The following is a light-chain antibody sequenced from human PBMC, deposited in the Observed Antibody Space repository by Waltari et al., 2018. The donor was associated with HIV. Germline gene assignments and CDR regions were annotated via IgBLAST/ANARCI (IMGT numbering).Light chain of an antibody. CDR2: EVS. Sequence: QSALTQPPSASGSLGQSVTISCTGTSRDVGDFNYVSWYQQHPGTAPKLMIYEVSKRPSGVPARFSGSKSGTTAFLTVSWLQAEDEADYYCSSYAGSTVLFGGGTKLTVL. J-gene: IGLJ2*01. V-gene: IGLV2-8*01. CDR3: SSYAGSTVL. CDR1: SRDVGDFNY.